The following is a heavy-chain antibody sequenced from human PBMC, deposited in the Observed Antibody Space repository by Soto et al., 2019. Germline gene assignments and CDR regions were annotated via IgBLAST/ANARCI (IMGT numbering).Heavy chain of an antibody. CDR2: IIPIFGTA. J-gene: IGHJ5*02. CDR1: GGTFSSYA. Sequence: ASVKVSCKASGGTFSSYAISWVRQAPGQGLEWMGGIIPIFGTANYAQKFQGRVTITADESTSTAYMELSSLRSEDTAVYYCANYYYGSGRFDPWGQGTLVTVSS. D-gene: IGHD3-10*01. V-gene: IGHV1-69*13. CDR3: ANYYYGSGRFDP.